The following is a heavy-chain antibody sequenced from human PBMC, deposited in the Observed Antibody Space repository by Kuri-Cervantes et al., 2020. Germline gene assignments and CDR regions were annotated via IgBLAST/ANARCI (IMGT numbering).Heavy chain of an antibody. CDR3: AREELWFREREPEYYYYYMDV. V-gene: IGHV1-3*01. CDR2: INAGNGNT. Sequence: ASVTVSCKGSGYSFTSYWIGWVRQARGQRLEWMGWINAGNGNTKYSQKFQGRVTINRGTSASTAYMELSSLRSEDTAVYYWAREELWFREREPEYYYYYMDVWGKGTTVTVSS. CDR1: GYSFTSYW. J-gene: IGHJ6*03. D-gene: IGHD3-10*01.